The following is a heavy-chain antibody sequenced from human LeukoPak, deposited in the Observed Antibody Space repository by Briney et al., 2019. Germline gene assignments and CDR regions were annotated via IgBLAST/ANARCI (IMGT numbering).Heavy chain of an antibody. V-gene: IGHV4-59*01. J-gene: IGHJ4*02. Sequence: SETLSLTCTVSGGSISSYYWSWIRQPPGKGLEWIGYIYYSGSTNYNPSLKSRVTISVDTSKNQFSLKLGSVTAADTAVYYCARGVYFDYWGQGTLVTVSS. CDR1: GGSISSYY. CDR2: IYYSGST. CDR3: ARGVYFDY.